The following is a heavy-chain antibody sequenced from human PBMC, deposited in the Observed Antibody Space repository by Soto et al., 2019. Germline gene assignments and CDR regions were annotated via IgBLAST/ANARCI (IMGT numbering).Heavy chain of an antibody. CDR1: GFTVSTNY. D-gene: IGHD2-15*01. J-gene: IGHJ4*02. Sequence: GGSLRLSCAASGFTVSTNYMSWVRQAPGKGLEWVSLIYSGGATYYADSVKRRFTISRDISKNTVYLQMNSLRAEDTAVYYCASSHCSGGNCYSMALAYRGQGTLVTVPQ. CDR2: IYSGGAT. V-gene: IGHV3-66*01. CDR3: ASSHCSGGNCYSMALAY.